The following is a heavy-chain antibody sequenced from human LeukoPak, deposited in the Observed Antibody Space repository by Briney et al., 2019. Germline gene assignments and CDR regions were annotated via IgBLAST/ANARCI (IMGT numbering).Heavy chain of an antibody. V-gene: IGHV3-20*04. CDR1: GFTFDDYG. Sequence: GGSLRLSCTASGFTFDDYGMSWVRQAPGKGLEWVSGINWNGGSTGYADSVKGRFTISRDNSKNTLYLQMNSLRAEDTAVYYCAKDRAVGAALDYWGQGTLVTVSS. J-gene: IGHJ4*02. CDR2: INWNGGST. D-gene: IGHD1-26*01. CDR3: AKDRAVGAALDY.